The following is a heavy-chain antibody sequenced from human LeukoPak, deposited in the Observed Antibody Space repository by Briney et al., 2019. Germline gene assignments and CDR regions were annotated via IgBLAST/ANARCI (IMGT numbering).Heavy chain of an antibody. CDR3: AGGGTTDAFDI. D-gene: IGHD3-16*01. J-gene: IGHJ3*02. Sequence: GGSLRLSCAASGFTFSSYAMHWVRQAPGKGLEYVSAISSNGGSTYYANSVKGRFTISRDNSKITLYLQMGSLRAEDMAVYYCAGGGTTDAFDIWGQGTMVTVSS. V-gene: IGHV3-64*01. CDR1: GFTFSSYA. CDR2: ISSNGGST.